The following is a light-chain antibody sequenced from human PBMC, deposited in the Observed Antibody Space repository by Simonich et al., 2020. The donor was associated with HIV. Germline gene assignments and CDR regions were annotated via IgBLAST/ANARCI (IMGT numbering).Light chain of an antibody. V-gene: IGKV1-9*01. J-gene: IGKJ3*01. CDR1: QGISNS. CDR2: AAS. CDR3: QQLNSYPFT. Sequence: IQLNQSPSFLSASAGDRVTITCRAIQGISNSLSWYHQKPGKAPNLLIYAASTLQSGFPLRFTGSGFGTEFTLTISSLQPEDFATYFCQQLNSYPFTFGPGTKVDFK.